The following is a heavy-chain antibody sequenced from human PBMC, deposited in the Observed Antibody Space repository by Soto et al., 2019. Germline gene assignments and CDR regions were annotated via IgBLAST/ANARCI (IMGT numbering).Heavy chain of an antibody. CDR3: AKLGSSSWSPHYYFDY. J-gene: IGHJ4*02. CDR1: GFTFNNYA. D-gene: IGHD2-2*01. V-gene: IGHV3-23*01. Sequence: EVQLLESGGGLVQPGGSLRLSCAASGFTFNNYAMGWVRQAPGKGLEWVSAITDSGDDTYYIDSVTGRFTISRDNSKSTLYLQMNSLRAEDTAIYYCAKLGSSSWSPHYYFDYWGQGTLVTVSS. CDR2: ITDSGDDT.